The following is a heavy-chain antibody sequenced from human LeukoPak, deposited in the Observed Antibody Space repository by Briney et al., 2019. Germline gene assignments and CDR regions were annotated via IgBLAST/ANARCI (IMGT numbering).Heavy chain of an antibody. CDR2: IKQDGSEK. CDR3: VRGGRRDGYYLYPLFDY. CDR1: GFTFSSYW. Sequence: PGGSLRLSCAASGFTFSSYWMNWVRQAPGKGLEWVADIKQDGSEKYYVDSVKGRFTISRDNAKNSLYLQLNSLRAEDTAVYYCVRGGRRDGYYLYPLFDYWGQGTLVTVSS. J-gene: IGHJ4*02. V-gene: IGHV3-7*01. D-gene: IGHD5-24*01.